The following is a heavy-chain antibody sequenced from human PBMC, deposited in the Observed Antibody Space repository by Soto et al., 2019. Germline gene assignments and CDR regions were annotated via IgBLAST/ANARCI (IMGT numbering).Heavy chain of an antibody. CDR2: IYTGGST. D-gene: IGHD4-17*01. Sequence: EVQLVESGGGLIQPGGSLRLPCAASGFTVSRDYMSWVRQAPGKGLEWVSVIYTGGSTYYADSVKGRFTFSRDNSKSTLYLQMNSLRAEDTAVYYCARAYGGNPALFDPWGQGTLVTVSS. V-gene: IGHV3-53*01. CDR3: ARAYGGNPALFDP. J-gene: IGHJ5*02. CDR1: GFTVSRDY.